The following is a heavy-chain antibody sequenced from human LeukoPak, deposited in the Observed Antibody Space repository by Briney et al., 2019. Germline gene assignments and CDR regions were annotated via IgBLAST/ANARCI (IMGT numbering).Heavy chain of an antibody. Sequence: ASVKVSCKASGYTFTSYDINWVRQATGQGLEWMGWMNPNCGNTGYTQKFQGRVTMTRNTSISTAYMELSSLRSEDTAVYYCARPLRGDSSGYYYVTTILHAWGQGTLVTVS. D-gene: IGHD3-22*01. V-gene: IGHV1-8*01. J-gene: IGHJ5*02. CDR3: ARPLRGDSSGYYYVTTILHA. CDR2: MNPNCGNT. CDR1: GYTFTSYD.